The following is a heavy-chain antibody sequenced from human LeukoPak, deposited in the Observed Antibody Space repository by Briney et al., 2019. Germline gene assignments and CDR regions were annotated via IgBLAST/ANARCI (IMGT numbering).Heavy chain of an antibody. CDR2: INLNSGGT. V-gene: IGHV1-2*02. J-gene: IGHJ6*02. CDR1: GYTFTRYY. Sequence: SSVKVSCKASGYTFTRYYMHWVRQAPGQGLKWMELINLNSGGTNYAQKFQGRVTMTRDTSISTAYLELSRLRSDDTAVYYCARESLYSGSYYYYGMDVWGQGTTVTVSS. CDR3: ARESLYSGSYYYYGMDV. D-gene: IGHD1-26*01.